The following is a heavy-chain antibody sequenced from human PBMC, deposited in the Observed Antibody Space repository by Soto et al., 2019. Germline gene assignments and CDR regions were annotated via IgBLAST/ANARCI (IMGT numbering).Heavy chain of an antibody. CDR3: ARGGKYCSSTSCYPPGNFDY. J-gene: IGHJ4*02. CDR1: GFTFSSYW. Sequence: PGGSLRLSCASSGFTFSSYWMSWVRQAPGKGLEWVANIKQDGSEKYYVDSVKGRFTISRDNAKNSLYLQTNSLRAEDTAVYYCARGGKYCSSTSCYPPGNFDYWGQGTLVTVSS. D-gene: IGHD2-2*01. V-gene: IGHV3-7*03. CDR2: IKQDGSEK.